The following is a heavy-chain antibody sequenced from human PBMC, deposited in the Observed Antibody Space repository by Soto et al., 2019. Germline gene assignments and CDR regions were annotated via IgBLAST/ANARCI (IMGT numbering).Heavy chain of an antibody. V-gene: IGHV3-23*01. CDR3: AKAGFSSGWSPSCYDY. D-gene: IGHD6-19*01. J-gene: IGHJ4*02. CDR1: GFTFSSYA. Sequence: EVQLLESGGGLVQPGRSLRLSCAASGFTFSSYAMNWVRQAPGKGLEWVSAMSGTGGSTYYADSVKGRFTISRDNSKHTLYLQLNSLRVEDTAVFSCAKAGFSSGWSPSCYDYWGQGTLVTVSS. CDR2: MSGTGGST.